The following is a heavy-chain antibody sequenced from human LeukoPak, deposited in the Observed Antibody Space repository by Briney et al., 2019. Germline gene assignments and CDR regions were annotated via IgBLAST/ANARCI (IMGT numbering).Heavy chain of an antibody. CDR3: AKGRGARDAFDI. J-gene: IGHJ3*02. D-gene: IGHD1-26*01. Sequence: GGSLRLSCAASGFTFSSYAMSWVRQAPGKGLEWVSAISGSGGSTYYADSVKGRFTISRDNSKNTLYLQMNSMRAEDTAVYYCAKGRGARDAFDIWGQGTMVTVSS. CDR1: GFTFSSYA. CDR2: ISGSGGST. V-gene: IGHV3-23*01.